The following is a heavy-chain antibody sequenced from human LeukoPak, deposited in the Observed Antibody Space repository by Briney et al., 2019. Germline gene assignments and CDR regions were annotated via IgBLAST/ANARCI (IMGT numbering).Heavy chain of an antibody. V-gene: IGHV4-39*01. CDR2: IYYSGST. Sequence: PSETLSLTCTVSGGSISSSNYYWGWIRQPPGKGLDWIGNIYYSGSTYYNASLQSRVTISIDTSKNQFSLRLNSVTAADTAMYYCAKSGGYGLIDYWGQGTLVTVSS. J-gene: IGHJ4*02. CDR1: GGSISSSNYY. D-gene: IGHD1-26*01. CDR3: AKSGGYGLIDY.